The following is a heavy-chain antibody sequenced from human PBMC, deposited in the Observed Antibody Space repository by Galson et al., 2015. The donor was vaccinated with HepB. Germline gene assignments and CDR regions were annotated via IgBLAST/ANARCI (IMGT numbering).Heavy chain of an antibody. D-gene: IGHD3-22*01. CDR2: IIPIFGTA. CDR1: GGTFSSYA. Sequence: SVKVSCKASGGTFSSYAISWVRQAPGQGLEWMGGIIPIFGTANYAQKFQGRVTITADKSTSTAYMELSSLRSEDTAVYYCARVGRGYDSSGYYNWFDPWGQGTLVTVSS. V-gene: IGHV1-69*06. CDR3: ARVGRGYDSSGYYNWFDP. J-gene: IGHJ5*02.